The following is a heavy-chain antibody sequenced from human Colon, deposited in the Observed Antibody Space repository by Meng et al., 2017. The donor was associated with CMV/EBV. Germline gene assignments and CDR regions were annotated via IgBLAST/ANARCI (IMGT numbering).Heavy chain of an antibody. Sequence: SETLSLTCTVSGGSISSSSYYWGWIRQPPGKGLEWIGSIYYSGSTNYNPSLKSRVTISVDTSKNQFSLKLSSVTAADTAVYYCARVTYYDFRDWGQGTLVTVSS. J-gene: IGHJ4*02. V-gene: IGHV4-39*07. CDR1: GGSISSSSYY. CDR3: ARVTYYDFRD. D-gene: IGHD3-3*01. CDR2: IYYSGST.